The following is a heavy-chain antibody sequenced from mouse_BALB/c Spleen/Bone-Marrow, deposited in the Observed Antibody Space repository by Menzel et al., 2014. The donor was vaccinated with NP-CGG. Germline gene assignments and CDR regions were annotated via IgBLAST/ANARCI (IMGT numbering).Heavy chain of an antibody. CDR2: IYPGNSDT. Sequence: VQLQQSGTVLARPGASVKMSCKASGYTFTSYWMHWVKQRPGQGLEWIGAIYPGNSDTSYNQKFKGKAKLTAVTSTSTAYMELSSLTNEDFAVYYCTRVITTGSAWFAYWGQGTLVTVSA. CDR3: TRVITTGSAWFAY. V-gene: IGHV1-5*01. J-gene: IGHJ3*01. D-gene: IGHD2-4*01. CDR1: GYTFTSYW.